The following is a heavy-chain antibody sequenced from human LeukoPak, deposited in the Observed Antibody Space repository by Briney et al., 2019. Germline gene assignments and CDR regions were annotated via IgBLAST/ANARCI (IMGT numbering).Heavy chain of an antibody. J-gene: IGHJ4*02. D-gene: IGHD6-13*01. CDR2: INHSGST. V-gene: IGHV4-34*01. Sequence: SDTVSLTCAVYGGSFSGYYWSWIRQPPGQGLEWIGEINHSGSTNYNPSLKSRVTISVDTSKNQFSLKLSSVTAADTAVYYCARLNLGKLPPGIAAAGTPVVFDYWGQGTLVTVSS. CDR3: ARLNLGKLPPGIAAAGTPVVFDY. CDR1: GGSFSGYY.